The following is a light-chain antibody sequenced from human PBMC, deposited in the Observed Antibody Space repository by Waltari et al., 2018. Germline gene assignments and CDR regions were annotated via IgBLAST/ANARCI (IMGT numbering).Light chain of an antibody. CDR2: WTS. CDR3: QQYYSIPYT. V-gene: IGKV4-1*01. Sequence: DIVMTQSPAFLPVSLGERATISCRSSQSVFHSLTYGNAIAWFQQRPGQPPKLLIYWTSTRESGVPDRFSGSGSGTDFTLTISSLQAEDVAVYYCQQYYSIPYTFGPGTKLEIK. CDR1: QSVFHSLTYGNA. J-gene: IGKJ2*01.